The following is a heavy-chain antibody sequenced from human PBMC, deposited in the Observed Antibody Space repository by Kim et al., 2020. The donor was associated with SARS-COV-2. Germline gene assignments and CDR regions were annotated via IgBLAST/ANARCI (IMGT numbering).Heavy chain of an antibody. CDR3: SRGVGSGQDY. CDR2: MSPPRGVT. Sequence: ASVKVSCKASGYTFTSYDINWVRQAPGQGLEWMGWMSPPRGVTAHAQKFQGRLTMTRDGSIKTAFMELSSLRSEDTAGYFCSRGVGSGQDYWGQGTLVTV. J-gene: IGHJ4*02. V-gene: IGHV1-8*01. D-gene: IGHD6-25*01. CDR1: GYTFTSYD.